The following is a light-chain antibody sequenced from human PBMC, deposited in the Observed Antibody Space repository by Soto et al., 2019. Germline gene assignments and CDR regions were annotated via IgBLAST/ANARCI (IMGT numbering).Light chain of an antibody. J-gene: IGLJ1*01. CDR2: ANG. CDR3: QSYDRSLSGYV. Sequence: VLTQPPSVSGAPGQRVTLSCTGSSSNIGAGYDVHWYQQLPGTAPKLLIYANGNRPSGVPDRFSGSKSGTSASLAITGLQAEDEADYYCQSYDRSLSGYVLGTGTKLTVL. CDR1: SSNIGAGYD. V-gene: IGLV1-40*01.